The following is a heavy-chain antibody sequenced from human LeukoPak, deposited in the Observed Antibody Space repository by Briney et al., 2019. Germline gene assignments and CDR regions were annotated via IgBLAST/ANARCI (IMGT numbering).Heavy chain of an antibody. CDR1: GGTFSSYA. CDR2: IIPIFGTA. J-gene: IGHJ4*02. CDR3: ARGGHYDFWSGYYRAFDY. Sequence: SVKVSCKASGGTFSSYAISWVRQAPGQGLEWMGGIIPIFGTANYAQKFQGRVTITTDESTSTAYMELSSLRSEDTAVYYCARGGHYDFWSGYYRAFDYWGQGTPVTVSS. D-gene: IGHD3-3*01. V-gene: IGHV1-69*05.